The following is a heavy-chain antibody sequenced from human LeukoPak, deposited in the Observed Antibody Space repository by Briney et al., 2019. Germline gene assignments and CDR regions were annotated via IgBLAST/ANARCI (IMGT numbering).Heavy chain of an antibody. CDR1: GYTFTSYG. V-gene: IGHV1-18*01. D-gene: IGHD3-10*01. CDR2: ISAYNGNT. Sequence: ASVKVSCKASGYTFTSYGISWVRQAPGQGLEWMGWISAYNGNTNYAQKLQGRVTMTTDTSTSTAYMELRSLRSDDTAVYYCARDRTPAYFYGSGSYPRDGFDIWGQGTMVTVSS. CDR3: ARDRTPAYFYGSGSYPRDGFDI. J-gene: IGHJ3*02.